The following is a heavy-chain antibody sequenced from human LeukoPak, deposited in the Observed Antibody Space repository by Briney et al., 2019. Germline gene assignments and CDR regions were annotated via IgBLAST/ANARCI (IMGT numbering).Heavy chain of an antibody. J-gene: IGHJ4*02. Sequence: PGGSLRLSCAASFSTFNKAWMNWVRQAPGKGLEWVGRIKSRADGGTTDYATPVKDRFTISRDDSENTAFLQMNSPKTEDTAIYYCSTHPTSGFWGQGTLVTVSS. V-gene: IGHV3-15*07. CDR1: FSTFNKAW. CDR2: IKSRADGGTT. D-gene: IGHD2-15*01. CDR3: STHPTSGF.